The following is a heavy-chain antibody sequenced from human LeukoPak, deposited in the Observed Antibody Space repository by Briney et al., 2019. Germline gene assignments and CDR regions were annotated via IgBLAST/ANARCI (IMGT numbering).Heavy chain of an antibody. CDR3: ARVYSSSSSDY. V-gene: IGHV3-74*01. D-gene: IGHD6-6*01. CDR2: INSDGSST. Sequence: GGSLRLSCAASGFTFSSYWMHWVRQAPGKGLLWVSRINSDGSSTWYADSVKGRFTISRDNAKNTLYLQMNSLRAEDTAVYYCARVYSSSSSDYWGQGTLATVSS. J-gene: IGHJ4*02. CDR1: GFTFSSYW.